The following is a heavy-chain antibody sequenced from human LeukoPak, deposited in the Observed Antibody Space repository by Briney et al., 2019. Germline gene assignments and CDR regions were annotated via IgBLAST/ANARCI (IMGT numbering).Heavy chain of an antibody. D-gene: IGHD6-19*01. V-gene: IGHV3-48*01. J-gene: IGHJ3*02. CDR3: AKVYSSGWANDAFDI. Sequence: PGGSLRLSCAASGFTFSSYSMNWVRQAPGKGLEWVSYISSSSSTIYYADSVKGRFTISRDNAKNSLYLQMNSLRAEDTAVYYCAKVYSSGWANDAFDIWGQGTMVTVSS. CDR1: GFTFSSYS. CDR2: ISSSSSTI.